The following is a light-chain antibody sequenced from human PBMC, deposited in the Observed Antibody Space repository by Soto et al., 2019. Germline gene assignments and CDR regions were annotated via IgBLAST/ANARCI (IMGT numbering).Light chain of an antibody. CDR3: HKYNNWPKT. Sequence: SVMTQSPDTLSVSPGERATLSCRASKSVGTNLAWYQQKPGQAPRLLIYGASKRATDIPPRFSGGGSGTEFTLTISSLQSEDFAVYHCHKYNNWPKTCGQGNKVDI. J-gene: IGKJ1*01. V-gene: IGKV3-15*01. CDR2: GAS. CDR1: KSVGTN.